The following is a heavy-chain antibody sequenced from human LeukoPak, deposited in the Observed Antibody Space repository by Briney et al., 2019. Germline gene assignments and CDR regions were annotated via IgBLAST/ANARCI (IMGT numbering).Heavy chain of an antibody. V-gene: IGHV1-2*02. D-gene: IGHD4-17*01. CDR3: ARDSYGDYYFDY. J-gene: IGHJ4*02. Sequence: ASVNVSCKASGYTFTGYYMHWVRQAPGQGLEWMGWINPNSGGTNYAQKFQDRVTMTRDTSISTAYMELSRLRSDDTAVYYCARDSYGDYYFDYWGQGTLVTVSS. CDR1: GYTFTGYY. CDR2: INPNSGGT.